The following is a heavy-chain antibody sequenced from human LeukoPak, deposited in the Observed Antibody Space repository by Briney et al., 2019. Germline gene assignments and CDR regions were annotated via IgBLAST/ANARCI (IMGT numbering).Heavy chain of an antibody. CDR1: GGSISSYY. V-gene: IGHV4-59*01. CDR3: ASNYYDSSENRDAFDI. CDR2: IYYSGST. J-gene: IGHJ3*02. Sequence: SETLSLTCTVSGGSISSYYWSWIRQPPGKGLEWIGYIYYSGSTNYNAPLKSRGPISVDTSKTQFSLKLSSVTAADTAVYYCASNYYDSSENRDAFDIWGQGTMVTVSS. D-gene: IGHD3-22*01.